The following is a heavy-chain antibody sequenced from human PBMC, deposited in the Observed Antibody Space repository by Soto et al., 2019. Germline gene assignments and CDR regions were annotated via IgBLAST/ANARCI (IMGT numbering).Heavy chain of an antibody. Sequence: QVQLLQSGAEVKKPGASVKVSCKASGGPFSSYASSWGRQAPGQGLEWMGGIIPICGTANYAQKFQGRVTITAAESTSTAYMEMSSMSPEDTAVYDCSRALESSSWLIPTRGPKYYYYGMDVWGQGTTVTVSS. CDR1: GGPFSSYA. CDR2: IIPICGTA. D-gene: IGHD6-13*01. J-gene: IGHJ6*02. CDR3: SRALESSSWLIPTRGPKYYYYGMDV. V-gene: IGHV1-69*01.